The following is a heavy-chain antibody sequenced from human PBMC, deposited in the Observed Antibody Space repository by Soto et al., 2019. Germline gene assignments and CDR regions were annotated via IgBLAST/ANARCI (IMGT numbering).Heavy chain of an antibody. CDR2: IYYSGST. Sequence: QVQLQESGPGLVKPSQTLSLTCTVSGGSIRSGGYYCSWIRQHPGKGLEWIGYIYYSGSTYYNPSLKSRVTISVDTSKNQFSLKLSSVTAADTAVYYCARDAAAVGNWFDPWVQGTLVTVSS. D-gene: IGHD6-13*01. CDR3: ARDAAAVGNWFDP. V-gene: IGHV4-31*03. CDR1: GGSIRSGGYY. J-gene: IGHJ5*02.